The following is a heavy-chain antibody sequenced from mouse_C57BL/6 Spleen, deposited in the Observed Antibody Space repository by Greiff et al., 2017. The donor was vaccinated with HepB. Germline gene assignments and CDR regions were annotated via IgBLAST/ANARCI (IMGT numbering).Heavy chain of an antibody. CDR3: VRPEIYDGYYYAMDY. D-gene: IGHD2-3*01. V-gene: IGHV10-1*01. Sequence: EVQGVESGGGLVQPKGSLKLSCAASGFSFNTYAMNWVRQAPGKGLEWVARIRSKSNNYATYYADSVKDRFTISRDDSESMLYLQMNNLKTEDTAMYYCVRPEIYDGYYYAMDYWGQGTSVTVSS. J-gene: IGHJ4*01. CDR2: IRSKSNNYAT. CDR1: GFSFNTYA.